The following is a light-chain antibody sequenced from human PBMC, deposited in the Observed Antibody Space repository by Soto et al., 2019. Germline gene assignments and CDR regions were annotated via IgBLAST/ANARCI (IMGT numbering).Light chain of an antibody. J-gene: IGKJ1*01. CDR2: WAS. V-gene: IGKV4-1*01. CDR1: HIVLYSSNNRNY. Sequence: DLMLIHSPDSLSVSMGERATISCKSSHIVLYSSNNRNYLAWYQQKPRQPPKLLIYWASTRESGVPSRFSGSGSGTDFTLTISSLQAEDMAVYYCQQSYDTPWTFGHGTKVDIK. CDR3: QQSYDTPWT.